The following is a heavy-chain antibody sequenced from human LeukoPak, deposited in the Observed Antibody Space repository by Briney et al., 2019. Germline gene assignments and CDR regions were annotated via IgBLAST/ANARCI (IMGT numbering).Heavy chain of an antibody. CDR2: ISYDGSNK. CDR3: ATTLSGYSDY. J-gene: IGHJ4*02. V-gene: IGHV3-30*03. D-gene: IGHD1-1*01. Sequence: GGSLRLSCAASGFTFSSYGMHWVRQAPGKGLEWVAVISYDGSNKYYADSVKGRFTISRDNSKNTLYLQMNSLRAEDTAVYYCATTLSGYSDYWGQGTLVTVSS. CDR1: GFTFSSYG.